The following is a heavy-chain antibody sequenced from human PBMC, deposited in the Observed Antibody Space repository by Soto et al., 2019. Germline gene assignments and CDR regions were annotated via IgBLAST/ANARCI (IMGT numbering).Heavy chain of an antibody. CDR2: IKSSGST. CDR1: GGSITRNDHY. CDR3: ARLGSSGWYQGSYFDY. Sequence: QLQLQESGPGLVRPSEPLSLICTVSGGSITRNDHYWGWIRQSPGKGLEWIGDIKSSGSTNYNLSLERRVSMPVETPKNQFSLKMNSVTAADTAVYYCARLGSSGWYQGSYFDYWGQGTLVTVSS. J-gene: IGHJ4*02. D-gene: IGHD6-19*01. V-gene: IGHV4-39*01.